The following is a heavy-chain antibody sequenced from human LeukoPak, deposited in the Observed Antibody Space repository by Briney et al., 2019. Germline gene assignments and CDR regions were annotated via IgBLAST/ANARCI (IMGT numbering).Heavy chain of an antibody. V-gene: IGHV4-4*07. CDR3: ARGRNYYDSSGYPADAFDI. Sequence: PSETLSLTCTASGGSISSYYWSWIRQPAGKGLEWIGRIYTSGSTNYNPSLKSRVTMSVDTSKNQFSLKLSSVTAADTAVYYCARGRNYYDSSGYPADAFDIWGQGTMVTVSS. CDR1: GGSISSYY. J-gene: IGHJ3*02. D-gene: IGHD3-22*01. CDR2: IYTSGST.